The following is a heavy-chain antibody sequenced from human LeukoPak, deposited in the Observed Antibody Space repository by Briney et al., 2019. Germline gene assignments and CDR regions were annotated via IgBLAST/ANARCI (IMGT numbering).Heavy chain of an antibody. CDR3: ARRRYSYALHDY. CDR2: INHSGST. Sequence: PSETLSLTCAVCGGSFSGDYWSWIRQPPGKGLEWIGEINHSGSTNYNPSLKSRVTISVDTSKNQFSLKLSSVTAADTAVYYCARRRYSYALHDYWGQGTLVTVSS. D-gene: IGHD5-18*01. CDR1: GGSFSGDY. J-gene: IGHJ4*02. V-gene: IGHV4-34*01.